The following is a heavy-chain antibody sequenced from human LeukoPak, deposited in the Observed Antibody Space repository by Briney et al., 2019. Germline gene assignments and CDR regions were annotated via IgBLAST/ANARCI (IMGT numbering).Heavy chain of an antibody. V-gene: IGHV4-30-4*02. J-gene: IGHJ4*02. CDR1: GGSISSGDYY. D-gene: IGHD3-22*01. CDR3: ARENPSGYYNRPIDY. Sequence: SETLSLTCTVSGGSISSGDYYWSWIRQPPGKGLEWIGFIYYSGSTYHNPSLKSRVTLLVDTSKDQFSLKLSSVTAADTAIYYCARENPSGYYNRPIDYWGQGTLVTVSS. CDR2: IYYSGST.